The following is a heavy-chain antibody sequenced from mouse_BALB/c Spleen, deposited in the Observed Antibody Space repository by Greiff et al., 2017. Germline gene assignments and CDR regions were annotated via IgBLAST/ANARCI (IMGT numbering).Heavy chain of an antibody. J-gene: IGHJ2*01. V-gene: IGHV7-3*02. Sequence: EVKLMESGGGLVQPGGSLRLSCATSGFTFTDYYMSWVRQPPGKALEWLGFIRNKANGYTTEYSASVKGRFTISRDNSQSILYLQMNTLRAEDSATYYCAREYDGYYYWGQGTTLTVSS. CDR3: AREYDGYYY. D-gene: IGHD2-3*01. CDR2: IRNKANGYTT. CDR1: GFTFTDYY.